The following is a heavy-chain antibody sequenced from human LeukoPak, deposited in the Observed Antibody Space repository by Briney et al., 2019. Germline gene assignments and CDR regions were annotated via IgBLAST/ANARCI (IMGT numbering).Heavy chain of an antibody. CDR1: GGTFSSYA. D-gene: IGHD4-11*01. Sequence: SVKVSCKASGGTFSSYAISWVRQAPGQGLEWMGGIIPIFGTANYAQKFQGRVTITADESTSTAYMELSSLRSEDTAVYYCARVLYSHYDRGPNWFDPWGQGTLVTVSS. CDR2: IIPIFGTA. J-gene: IGHJ5*02. V-gene: IGHV1-69*13. CDR3: ARVLYSHYDRGPNWFDP.